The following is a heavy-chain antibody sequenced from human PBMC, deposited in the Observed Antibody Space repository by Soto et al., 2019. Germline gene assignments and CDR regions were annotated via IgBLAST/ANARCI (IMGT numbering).Heavy chain of an antibody. CDR2: IYYTGST. CDR1: GGPFNSGAYS. D-gene: IGHD3-16*01. V-gene: IGHV4-61*08. Sequence: QVLLRESGPGLVKPSEALSLACTVSGGPFNSGAYSWIWIRQPPGKGLEWIGSIYYTGSTNFNPSLKSRVTISIDTSKNQFSLNLKSVTTPAPAVYYCARARLTFAYGMDVWGQGATVTVPS. J-gene: IGHJ6*02. CDR3: ARARLTFAYGMDV.